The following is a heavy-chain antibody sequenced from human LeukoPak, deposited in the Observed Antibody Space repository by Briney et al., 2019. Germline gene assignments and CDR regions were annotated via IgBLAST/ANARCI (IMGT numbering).Heavy chain of an antibody. J-gene: IGHJ4*02. V-gene: IGHV3-30*02. CDR1: GFTFSSYG. Sequence: GGSLRLSCAASGFTFSSYGMHWVRQAPGKGLEWVAFIRYDGSNKYYADSVKGRFTISRDNSKNTLYLQMNSLRAEDTAVYYCTKNPPRGAAEWLFDDWGQGNLVTVSS. CDR3: TKNPPRGAAEWLFDD. D-gene: IGHD3-10*01. CDR2: IRYDGSNK.